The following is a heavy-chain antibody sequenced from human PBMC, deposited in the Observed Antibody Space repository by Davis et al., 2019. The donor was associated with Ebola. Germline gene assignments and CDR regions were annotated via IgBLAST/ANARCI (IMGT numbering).Heavy chain of an antibody. CDR2: MSSSGSTI. D-gene: IGHD3/OR15-3a*01. CDR3: ARDRYYYGGTGTFDY. V-gene: IGHV3-48*04. Sequence: GESLKISCAASGFTFSRYGMHWVRQAPGKGLEWVSYMSSSGSTIYYADSVKGRFTISRESAKNSLYLQMNSLRAEDTALYYCARDRYYYGGTGTFDYWGQGTLVTVSS. CDR1: GFTFSRYG. J-gene: IGHJ4*02.